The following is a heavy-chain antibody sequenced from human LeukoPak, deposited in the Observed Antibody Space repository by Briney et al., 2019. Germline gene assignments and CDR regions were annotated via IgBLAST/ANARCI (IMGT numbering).Heavy chain of an antibody. Sequence: PGGSLRLSCAASGFTFSSYGMHWVRQAPGKGLEWVSSISASGDGSYYALSVKGRFTISRDNSKNTLFLQMNSLRAEDTAVYYCAKATDDYSRRGIDYWGQGTLVTVSS. CDR3: AKATDDYSRRGIDY. D-gene: IGHD4-11*01. CDR1: GFTFSSYG. J-gene: IGHJ4*02. V-gene: IGHV3-23*01. CDR2: ISASGDGS.